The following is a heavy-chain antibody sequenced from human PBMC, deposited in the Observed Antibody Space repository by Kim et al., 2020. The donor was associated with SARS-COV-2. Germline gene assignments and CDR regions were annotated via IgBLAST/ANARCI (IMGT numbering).Heavy chain of an antibody. CDR1: GYSFTSYW. D-gene: IGHD3-3*01. Sequence: GESLKISCKGSGYSFTSYWISWVRQMPGKGLEWMGRIDPSDSYTNYSPSFQGHVTISADKSISTAYLQWSSLKASDTAMYYCARHEGIFGVVIILPFDYWGQGTLVTVSS. J-gene: IGHJ4*02. CDR3: ARHEGIFGVVIILPFDY. V-gene: IGHV5-10-1*01. CDR2: IDPSDSYT.